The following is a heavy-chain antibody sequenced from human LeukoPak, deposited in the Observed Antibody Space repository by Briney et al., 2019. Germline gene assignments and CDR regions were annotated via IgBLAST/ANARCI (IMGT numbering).Heavy chain of an antibody. CDR3: ATNPRRYCSSTSCYKGYYYMDV. J-gene: IGHJ6*03. CDR1: GGTFSSYA. CDR2: IIPIFGTA. D-gene: IGHD2-2*02. V-gene: IGHV1-69*13. Sequence: WASVKVSCKASGGTFSSYAISWVRQAPGQGLEWMGGIIPIFGTANYAQKFQGRVTITADESTSTAYMELSSLRSEGTAVYYCATNPRRYCSSTSCYKGYYYMDVWGKGTTVTVSS.